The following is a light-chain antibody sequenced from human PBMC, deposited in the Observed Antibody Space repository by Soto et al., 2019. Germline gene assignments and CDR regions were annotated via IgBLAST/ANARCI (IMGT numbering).Light chain of an antibody. J-gene: IGLJ2*01. V-gene: IGLV4-69*01. CDR2: LNSDGRH. CDR1: SRHSSYA. CDR3: QTWGTGILV. Sequence: QSVLTQSPSASASLGASVKLTCTLSSRHSSYAIAWHQQQPEKDPRYLMKLNSDGRHTKGDGILDRFSGSSSGTERYLTISSLQSEDEADYYCQTWGTGILVFGGGTQLTVL.